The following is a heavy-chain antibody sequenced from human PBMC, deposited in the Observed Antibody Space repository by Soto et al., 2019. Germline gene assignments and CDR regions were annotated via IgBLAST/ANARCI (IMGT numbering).Heavy chain of an antibody. Sequence: SETLSLTCTVSGGSISSYYWSWIRQPPGKGLEWIGYIYYSGSTNYNPSLKSRVTISVDTSKNQFSLKLSSVTAADTAVYYCARDCQDSYIAVAGGWFDPWGQGTLVTVS. D-gene: IGHD6-19*01. J-gene: IGHJ5*02. CDR1: GGSISSYY. CDR3: ARDCQDSYIAVAGGWFDP. CDR2: IYYSGST. V-gene: IGHV4-59*01.